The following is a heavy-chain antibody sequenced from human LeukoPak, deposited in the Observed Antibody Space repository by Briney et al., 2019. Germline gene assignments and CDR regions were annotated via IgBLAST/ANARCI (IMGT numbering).Heavy chain of an antibody. D-gene: IGHD3-10*01. J-gene: IGHJ4*02. V-gene: IGHV1-24*01. CDR1: GYTLTELS. CDR2: FDPEDGET. Sequence: PSVKVSCKVSGYTLTELSMHWVRQAPGKGLEWMGGFDPEDGETIYAQKFQGRVTMTEDTSTDTAYMELSSLRSEDTAVYYCATDREITMGLYYFDYWGQGTLVTVSS. CDR3: ATDREITMGLYYFDY.